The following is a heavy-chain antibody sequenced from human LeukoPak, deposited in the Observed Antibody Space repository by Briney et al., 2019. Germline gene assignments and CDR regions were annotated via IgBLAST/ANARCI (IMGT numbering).Heavy chain of an antibody. CDR3: AKGDVVVPGFLDY. Sequence: GGSLRLSCAASGFTFSSYGMHWVRQAPGKGLEWVSSISSSGGSTYYADSVKGRFTVSRDNSRIYLQMNSLRAEDTALYYCAKGDVVVPGFLDYWGQGTLVTVSS. J-gene: IGHJ4*02. V-gene: IGHV3-23*01. D-gene: IGHD2-2*01. CDR2: ISSSGGST. CDR1: GFTFSSYG.